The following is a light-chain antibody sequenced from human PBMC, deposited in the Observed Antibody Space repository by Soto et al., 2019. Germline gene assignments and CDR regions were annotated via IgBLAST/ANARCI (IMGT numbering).Light chain of an antibody. CDR1: QSLLYSSNNNNY. V-gene: IGKV4-1*01. J-gene: IGKJ1*01. CDR2: WAS. CDR3: HQRQSWPRT. Sequence: DIVMTQSPDSLAVSLGEVATIHCKSNQSLLYSSNNNNYLAWYQQKPGQPPKLLIYWASIRESGVPDRFSGGGSGTDFTLTISDVQPEDFALYYCHQRQSWPRTFGQGTKVDI.